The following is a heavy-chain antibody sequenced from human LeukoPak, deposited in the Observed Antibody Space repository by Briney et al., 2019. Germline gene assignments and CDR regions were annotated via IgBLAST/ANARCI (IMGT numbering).Heavy chain of an antibody. Sequence: SETLSLTCAVYGGSFSGYYWSWIRQPPGKGLEWIGEINHSGSTNYNPSLKSRVTISVDTSKNQFSLKLSSVTAADTAVYYCARGGANMVVVVPAARRVWFDPWGQGTLVTVSS. V-gene: IGHV4-34*01. CDR1: GGSFSGYY. J-gene: IGHJ5*02. D-gene: IGHD2-2*01. CDR2: INHSGST. CDR3: ARGGANMVVVVPAARRVWFDP.